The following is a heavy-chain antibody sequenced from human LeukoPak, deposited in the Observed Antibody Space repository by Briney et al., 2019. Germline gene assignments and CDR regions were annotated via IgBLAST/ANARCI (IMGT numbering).Heavy chain of an antibody. J-gene: IGHJ3*01. CDR1: GFTFSSSS. V-gene: IGHV3-21*01. D-gene: IGHD3-3*01. Sequence: GGSLRLSCAASGFTFSSSSMNWVRQAPGKGLEWVSSISSSSGYIYYADPVKGRFTISRDNAKNSLYLQMNSLRAEDTAVYYCARNGVVSDAFDVWGQGTMVTVSS. CDR3: ARNGVVSDAFDV. CDR2: ISSSSGYI.